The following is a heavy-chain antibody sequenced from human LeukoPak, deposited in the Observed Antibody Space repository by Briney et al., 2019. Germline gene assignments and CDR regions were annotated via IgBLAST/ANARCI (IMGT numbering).Heavy chain of an antibody. CDR2: ISSSSSTI. CDR1: GFTFSSYS. J-gene: IGHJ6*04. CDR3: ARGKRKGGGDYEGTDV. D-gene: IGHD2-21*01. V-gene: IGHV3-48*01. Sequence: GGSLRLSCAASGFTFSSYSMNWVRQAPGKGLEWVSYISSSSSTIYYADSVKGRFTISRDDAKNSLYLQMNSLRAEDTAVYYCARGKRKGGGDYEGTDVWGKGTTVTVSS.